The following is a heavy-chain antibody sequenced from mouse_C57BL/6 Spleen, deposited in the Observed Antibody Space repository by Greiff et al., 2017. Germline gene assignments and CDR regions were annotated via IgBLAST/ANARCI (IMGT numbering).Heavy chain of an antibody. Sequence: QVQLKESGAELVKPGASVKMSCKASGYTFTTYPIEWMKQNHGKRLEWIGNFHPYNDDTKYNEKFEGKATLTVEKSSSTVYLELSRITSDDSAVYYCAIITTVVAAGYFDVWGTGTTVTVSS. V-gene: IGHV1-47*01. CDR1: GYTFTTYP. CDR2: FHPYNDDT. J-gene: IGHJ1*03. CDR3: AIITTVVAAGYFDV. D-gene: IGHD1-1*01.